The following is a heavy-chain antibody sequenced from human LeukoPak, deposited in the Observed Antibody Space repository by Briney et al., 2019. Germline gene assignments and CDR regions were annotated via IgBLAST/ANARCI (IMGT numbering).Heavy chain of an antibody. J-gene: IGHJ4*02. CDR2: IKQDGSEK. CDR3: ARGYYVSGSYYRSFFDY. CDR1: GFTFSNYW. Sequence: PGGSLRLSCASTGFTFSNYWMTWVRQAPGKGLEWVANIKQDGSEKYYVDSVKGRFTTSRDNAKNSLHLKMDSLRVEDTAVYYCARGYYVSGSYYRSFFDYWGQGALVTVSS. D-gene: IGHD3-10*01. V-gene: IGHV3-7*01.